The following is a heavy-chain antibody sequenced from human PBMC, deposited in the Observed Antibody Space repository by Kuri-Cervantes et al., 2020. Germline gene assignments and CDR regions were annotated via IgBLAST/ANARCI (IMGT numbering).Heavy chain of an antibody. CDR3: ARVRVVMYYYYTMDV. Sequence: GESLKISCAASGFTFSSYAMIWVRQAPGKGLEWISGINWNGGSTGYADSVKGRFTISRDNAKKFLFLQMNSLRTEDTAVYYCARVRVVMYYYYTMDVWGKGTTVTVS. J-gene: IGHJ6*03. CDR1: GFTFSSYA. V-gene: IGHV3-20*04. D-gene: IGHD3-22*01. CDR2: INWNGGST.